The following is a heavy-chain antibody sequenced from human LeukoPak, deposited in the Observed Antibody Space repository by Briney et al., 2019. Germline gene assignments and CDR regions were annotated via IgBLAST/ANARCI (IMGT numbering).Heavy chain of an antibody. D-gene: IGHD3-9*01. V-gene: IGHV4-34*01. CDR1: GGSLSGYY. CDR3: ARDLRYFDWSPPKFDP. CDR2: INHSGTT. Sequence: SETLSLTCAVYGGSLSGYYWSWIRQPPGKGLEWIGEINHSGTTNYNPSLKSRVSISVDTSKKQFSLKLTSVTAADTAVYYCARDLRYFDWSPPKFDPWGQGTLVTVSS. J-gene: IGHJ5*02.